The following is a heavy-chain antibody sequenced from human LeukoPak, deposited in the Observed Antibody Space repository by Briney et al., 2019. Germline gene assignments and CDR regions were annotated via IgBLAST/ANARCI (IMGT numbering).Heavy chain of an antibody. Sequence: GGSLRLSCAASGFTFSTYGMHWVRQAPGKGLEWVAVIWFEGSNQFYIDSVRGRFSISRDNSKNTLYLQMNTLRAEDTGVYYCARDRGSGDSFDLWGQGAMVTVSS. CDR2: IWFEGSNQ. V-gene: IGHV3-33*01. D-gene: IGHD6-19*01. J-gene: IGHJ3*01. CDR3: ARDRGSGDSFDL. CDR1: GFTFSTYG.